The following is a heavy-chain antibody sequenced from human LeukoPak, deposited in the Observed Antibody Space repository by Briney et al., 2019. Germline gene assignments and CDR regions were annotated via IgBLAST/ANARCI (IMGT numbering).Heavy chain of an antibody. CDR1: GFTFSSYW. D-gene: IGHD1-26*01. V-gene: IGHV3-74*01. CDR3: ARPGSSRTIDY. Sequence: GGSLRLSCAASGFTFSSYWMHWVRQAPGKGLVWVSRINSDGSSTSYADSVRGRFTISRDNAKNTLYLQMNSLRAEDTAVYYCARPGSSRTIDYWGQGTLVTVSS. J-gene: IGHJ4*02. CDR2: INSDGSST.